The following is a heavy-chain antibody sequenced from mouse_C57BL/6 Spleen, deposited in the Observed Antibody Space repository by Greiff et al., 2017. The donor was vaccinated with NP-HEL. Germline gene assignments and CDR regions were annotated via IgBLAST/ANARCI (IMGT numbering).Heavy chain of an antibody. D-gene: IGHD2-5*01. CDR3: TRYSNYIDYYAMDY. CDR2: IDPETGGT. Sequence: VQLVESGAELVRPGASVTLSCKASGYTFTDYEMHWVKQTPVHGLEWIGAIDPETGGTAYNQKFKGKAILTADKSSSTAYMELRSLTSEDSAVYYCTRYSNYIDYYAMDYWGQGTSVTVSS. V-gene: IGHV1-15*01. CDR1: GYTFTDYE. J-gene: IGHJ4*01.